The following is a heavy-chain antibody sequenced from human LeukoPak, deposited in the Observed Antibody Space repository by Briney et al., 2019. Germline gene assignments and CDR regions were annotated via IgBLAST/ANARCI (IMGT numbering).Heavy chain of an antibody. V-gene: IGHV3-23*01. Sequence: GSLRLSCAASGFTFSNYAMSWVRQAPGKGLDWVSAISGSGGSTYYADSVKGRFAISRDNSKNTLYLQMNSLRAEDTAVYYCAKDFTANYDFWSGYPHWGQGTLVTVSS. D-gene: IGHD3-3*01. CDR1: GFTFSNYA. J-gene: IGHJ4*02. CDR2: ISGSGGST. CDR3: AKDFTANYDFWSGYPH.